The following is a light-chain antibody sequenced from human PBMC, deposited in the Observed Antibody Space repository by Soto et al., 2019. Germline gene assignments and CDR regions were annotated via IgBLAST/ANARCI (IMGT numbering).Light chain of an antibody. CDR2: GAS. V-gene: IGKV3-20*01. CDR1: QSISSNY. Sequence: EIVLTQSPGTLSLSPGERATLSCRASQSISSNYLAWYQQRPAQAPRLLIFGASYRATGIPDRFSGSGSGTDFTLTISRLEPEDFAVYYCQQYSSSPPEFTFGPGTRVESK. J-gene: IGKJ3*01. CDR3: QQYSSSPPEFT.